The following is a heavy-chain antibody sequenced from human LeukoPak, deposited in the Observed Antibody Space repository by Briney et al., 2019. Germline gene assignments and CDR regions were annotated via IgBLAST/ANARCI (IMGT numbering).Heavy chain of an antibody. CDR1: GFTFTDYR. CDR3: VKGRHYDTSVTYWN. Sequence: GGPLRLSSAAPGFTFTDYRMHWGPQGPGMGLGWGSSISAYENSTNYVDSVSGRFTISRDNAKNTLYLQMNSLRAEETAVYDCVKGRHYDTSVTYWNWGQGTLVTVSS. CDR2: ISAYENST. D-gene: IGHD3-22*01. V-gene: IGHV3-74*01. J-gene: IGHJ4*02.